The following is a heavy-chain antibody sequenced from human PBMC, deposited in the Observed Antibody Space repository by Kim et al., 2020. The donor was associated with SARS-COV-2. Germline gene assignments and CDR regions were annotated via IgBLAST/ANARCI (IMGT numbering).Heavy chain of an antibody. V-gene: IGHV3-23*01. CDR1: GFTFSSYA. D-gene: IGHD5-18*01. Sequence: GGSLRLSCAASGFTFSSYAMSWVRQAPGKGLEWVSAISGSGGSTYYADSVKGRFTISRDNSKNTLYLQMNSLRAEDTAVYYCAKGHTALGYLQGSPFDYWGQGTLVTVSS. J-gene: IGHJ4*02. CDR2: ISGSGGST. CDR3: AKGHTALGYLQGSPFDY.